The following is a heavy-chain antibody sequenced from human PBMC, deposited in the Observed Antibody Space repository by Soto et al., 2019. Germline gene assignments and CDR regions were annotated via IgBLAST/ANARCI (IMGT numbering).Heavy chain of an antibody. CDR3: AREGNLGRWIQPLDS. V-gene: IGHV4-4*02. J-gene: IGHJ4*02. CDR2: IYHSGST. D-gene: IGHD2-2*03. CDR1: GGSISSSNW. Sequence: SETLSLTCAVSGGSISSSNWWSWVRQPPGKGLEWIGEIYHSGSTNYNPSLKSRVTISVDTSKNQFSLKLISVTTADTAVYFCAREGNLGRWIQPLDSWGQGTLVTVSS.